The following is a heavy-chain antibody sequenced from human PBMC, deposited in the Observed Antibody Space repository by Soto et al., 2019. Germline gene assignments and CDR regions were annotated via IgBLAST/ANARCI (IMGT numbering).Heavy chain of an antibody. CDR2: IIPIFGTA. V-gene: IGHV1-69*12. D-gene: IGHD3-3*01. J-gene: IGHJ5*02. Sequence: QVQLVQSGAEVKKPGSSVKVSCKASGGTFSSYAISWVRQAPGQGLEWMGGIIPIFGTANYAQKFQGRVTITADESTSTAYMELSSLRSEDTAVYYCARERFLEWLKGLQWFDPWGQGTLVTVSS. CDR3: ARERFLEWLKGLQWFDP. CDR1: GGTFSSYA.